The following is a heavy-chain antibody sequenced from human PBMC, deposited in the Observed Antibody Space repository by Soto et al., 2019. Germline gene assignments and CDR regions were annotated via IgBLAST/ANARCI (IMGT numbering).Heavy chain of an antibody. CDR1: GFTFSDYY. Sequence: PGGSLRLSCAASGFTFSDYYMSWIRQAPGKGLEWVSAISGSGGSTYYADSVKGRFTISRDNSKNTLYLQMNSLRAEDTAVYYCAKELGVSSFGFDYWGQGTLVTVSS. J-gene: IGHJ4*02. D-gene: IGHD6-13*01. CDR3: AKELGVSSFGFDY. CDR2: ISGSGGST. V-gene: IGHV3-23*01.